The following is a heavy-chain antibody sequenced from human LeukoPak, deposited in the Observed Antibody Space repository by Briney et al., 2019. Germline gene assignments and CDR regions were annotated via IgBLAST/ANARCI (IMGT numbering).Heavy chain of an antibody. CDR1: GFTFDDYG. D-gene: IGHD1-20*01. Sequence: GGSLRLSCAASGFTFDDYGMSWVRQAPGKGPEWVSGINWNGGSTGYADSVKGRFTISRDNAKNSLYLQMNSLRAEDTALYYCARDSPHNWNDYWGQGTLVTVSS. CDR3: ARDSPHNWNDY. CDR2: INWNGGST. J-gene: IGHJ4*02. V-gene: IGHV3-20*04.